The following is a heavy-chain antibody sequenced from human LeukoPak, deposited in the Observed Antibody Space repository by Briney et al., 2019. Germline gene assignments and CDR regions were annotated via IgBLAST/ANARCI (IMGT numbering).Heavy chain of an antibody. CDR3: AKDTGPLRSYYYDSSGYYRAGGFDY. CDR2: ISGSGGST. D-gene: IGHD3-22*01. J-gene: IGHJ4*02. Sequence: GGSLRLSCAASGFTFSSYAMSWVRQAPGKGLEWVSAISGSGGSTYYADSVKGRFTTSRDNSKNTLYLQVNSLRAEDTAVYYCAKDTGPLRSYYYDSSGYYRAGGFDYWGQGILVTVSS. V-gene: IGHV3-23*01. CDR1: GFTFSSYA.